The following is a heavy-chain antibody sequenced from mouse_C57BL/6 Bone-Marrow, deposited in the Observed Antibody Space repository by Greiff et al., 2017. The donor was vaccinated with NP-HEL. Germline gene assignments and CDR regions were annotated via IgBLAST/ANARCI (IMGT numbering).Heavy chain of an antibody. D-gene: IGHD1-1*01. V-gene: IGHV1-80*01. CDR1: GYAFSSYW. CDR3: ARYYGSSYYFDY. J-gene: IGHJ2*01. CDR2: IYPGDGDT. Sequence: LVGSGAELVKPGASGKIFCKASGYAFSSYWRNWGEQRPGKGLEWIGQIYPGDGDTNYNGKFKGKATLTADKSSSTAYMQLSSLTSEDSAVYFCARYYGSSYYFDYWGQGTTLTVSS.